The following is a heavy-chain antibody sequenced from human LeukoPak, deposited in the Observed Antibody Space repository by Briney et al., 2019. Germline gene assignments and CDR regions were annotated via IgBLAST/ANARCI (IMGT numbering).Heavy chain of an antibody. V-gene: IGHV4-59*02. CDR3: ARGFHEPFDR. D-gene: IGHD2-21*01. J-gene: IGHJ5*02. Sequence: SETLSLTCSVSGASVSSSHWNWIRQSPGKGLEWIANVDYNGSTKYNPSLRGRGTMSLDTSKNQFHLKLESVTAADTARYFCARGFHEPFDRWGQGTLVTVSS. CDR2: VDYNGST. CDR1: GASVSSSH.